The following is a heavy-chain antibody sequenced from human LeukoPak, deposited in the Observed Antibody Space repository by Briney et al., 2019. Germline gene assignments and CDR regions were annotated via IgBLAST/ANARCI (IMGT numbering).Heavy chain of an antibody. J-gene: IGHJ4*02. CDR2: IYHSGST. D-gene: IGHD3-22*01. V-gene: IGHV4-38-2*01. CDR3: ARLPLYYDSSGYQD. CDR1: GYSISSGYY. Sequence: PSETLSLTCAVSGYSISSGYYWGWIRRPPGKGLEWIGSIYHSGSTYYNPSLKSRVTISVDTSKNQFSLKLSSVTAADTAVYYCARLPLYYDSSGYQDWGQGTLVTVSS.